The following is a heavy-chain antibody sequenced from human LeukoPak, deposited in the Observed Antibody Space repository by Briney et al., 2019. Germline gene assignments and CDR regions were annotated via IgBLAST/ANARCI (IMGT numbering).Heavy chain of an antibody. J-gene: IGHJ4*02. CDR3: AKVPLSAGGWYEY. Sequence: GGSLRLSCAASGFTFSSYAMSWVRQAPGKGLEWVSAISGSGGSTYYADSVKGRFTISRDNSENTLYLQMNSLRAEDTAFYYCAKVPLSAGGWYEYWGQGTLVTVSS. D-gene: IGHD6-19*01. CDR1: GFTFSSYA. CDR2: ISGSGGST. V-gene: IGHV3-23*01.